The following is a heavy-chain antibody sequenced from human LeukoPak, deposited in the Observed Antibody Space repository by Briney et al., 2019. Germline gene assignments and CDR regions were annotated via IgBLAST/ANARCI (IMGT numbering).Heavy chain of an antibody. CDR1: GGSISTYY. Sequence: PSETLSLTCTVSGGSISTYYWSWIRQPPGKGLEWIGYIYYSGSTNYNPSLKSRVSISVDTSKNQLSLKLSSVTAADTAVYFCARGYCSGGSCYESRGWFDYWGQGTLVTVSS. D-gene: IGHD2-15*01. CDR2: IYYSGST. CDR3: ARGYCSGGSCYESRGWFDY. V-gene: IGHV4-59*12. J-gene: IGHJ4*02.